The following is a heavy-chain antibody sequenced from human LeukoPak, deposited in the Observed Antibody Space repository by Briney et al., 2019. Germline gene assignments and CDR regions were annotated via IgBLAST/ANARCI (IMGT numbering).Heavy chain of an antibody. CDR1: GGSFNGYH. J-gene: IGHJ4*02. CDR3: ARQRARGVIIGYFDY. V-gene: IGHV4-34*01. CDR2: INYSGST. D-gene: IGHD3-10*01. Sequence: SETVSLTCAVYGGSFNGYHWSWIRHPPGKGLEWIGEINYSGSTNYNPSLKSRFTISVDTSKNQFSLKLSSVTAADTAVYYCARQRARGVIIGYFDYWGQGTLVTVSS.